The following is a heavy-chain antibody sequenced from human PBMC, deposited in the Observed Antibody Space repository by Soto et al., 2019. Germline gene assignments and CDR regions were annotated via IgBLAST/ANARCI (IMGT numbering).Heavy chain of an antibody. CDR2: ISYDGSNK. CDR1: GFTFSSYG. J-gene: IGHJ2*01. V-gene: IGHV3-30*18. D-gene: IGHD6-13*01. Sequence: WGSLRLSCSASGFTFSSYGMHWGRQAPGKGLEWVAVISYDGSNKYYADSVKGRFTISRDNSKNTLYLQMNSLRAEDTAVYYCAKDEAAAGIGDLWGRGTLVTVSS. CDR3: AKDEAAAGIGDL.